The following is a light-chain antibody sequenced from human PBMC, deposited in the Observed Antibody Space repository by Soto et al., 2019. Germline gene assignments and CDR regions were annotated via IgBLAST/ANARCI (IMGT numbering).Light chain of an antibody. Sequence: EILLTQSPGTLSLSPGERATLSCRASQSVSSSYLAWYQQKPGQAPRLLIYGASSMATGIPDRFSGSGSGTDFTLTISRLEPEDFAVYYCQQYGYSRTFGQGTKGEIK. CDR3: QQYGYSRT. V-gene: IGKV3-20*01. CDR2: GAS. J-gene: IGKJ1*01. CDR1: QSVSSSY.